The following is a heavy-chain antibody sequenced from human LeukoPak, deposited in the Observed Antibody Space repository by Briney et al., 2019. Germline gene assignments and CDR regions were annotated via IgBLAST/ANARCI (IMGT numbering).Heavy chain of an antibody. CDR1: GFTFSSYE. Sequence: GGSLRLSCAASGFTFSSYEMNWVRQAPGKGLEWVSYISSSGSTIYYADSVKGRFTISRDNAKNSLYLQMNSLRAEDTAVYYCARAGGYCSSTSCFYYFDYWGQGTLFTVSS. D-gene: IGHD2-2*01. J-gene: IGHJ4*02. V-gene: IGHV3-48*03. CDR3: ARAGGYCSSTSCFYYFDY. CDR2: ISSSGSTI.